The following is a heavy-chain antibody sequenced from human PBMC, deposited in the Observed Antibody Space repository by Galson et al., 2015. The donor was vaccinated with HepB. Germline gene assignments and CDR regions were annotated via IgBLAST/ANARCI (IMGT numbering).Heavy chain of an antibody. V-gene: IGHV1-69*13. D-gene: IGHD2-21*01. J-gene: IGHJ4*02. CDR1: GGTFSSYA. CDR2: IIPIFGTA. CDR3: ARPPSSPYLDDY. Sequence: SVKVSCKASGGTFSSYAISWVRQAPGQGLEWMGGIIPIFGTANYAQKFQGRVTITADESTSTAYMELSSLRSEDTAVYYCARPPSSPYLDDYWGQGTLVTVSS.